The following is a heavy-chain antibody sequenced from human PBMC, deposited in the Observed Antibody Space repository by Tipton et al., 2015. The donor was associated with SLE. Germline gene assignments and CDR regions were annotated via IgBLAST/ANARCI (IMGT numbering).Heavy chain of an antibody. CDR3: ARDPPSSYYYGMDV. D-gene: IGHD3-10*01. Sequence: TLSLTCTVSGGSITNHYWNWIRQPPGKGLEWIGSIYGSGSSYYNPSLRSRVTISVDTSKNQFSLKLSSVTAADTAVYFCARDPPSSYYYGMDVWGRGATVTVSS. CDR2: IYGSGSS. V-gene: IGHV4-4*07. CDR1: GGSITNHY. J-gene: IGHJ6*02.